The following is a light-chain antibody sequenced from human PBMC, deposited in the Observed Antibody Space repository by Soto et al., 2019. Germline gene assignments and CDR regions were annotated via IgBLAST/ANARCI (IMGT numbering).Light chain of an antibody. CDR3: MQALQTPRT. CDR1: QSLLHSDGYSY. CDR2: LGS. Sequence: DLVMTQSPLSLPVTPGEPASVSCRSSQSLLHSDGYSYLDWYLQKPGQSPQLLIYLGSYRASGVPDRFSGSGSGTDFTLKISRVEAEDVGGYYCMQALQTPRTFGQGTRVEFK. V-gene: IGKV2-28*01. J-gene: IGKJ1*01.